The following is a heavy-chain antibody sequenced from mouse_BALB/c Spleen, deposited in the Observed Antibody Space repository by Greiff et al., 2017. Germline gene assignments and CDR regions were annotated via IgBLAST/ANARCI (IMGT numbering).Heavy chain of an antibody. D-gene: IGHD4-1*01. CDR3: ARGDWDGGHYYAMDY. Sequence: VQLQQPGAELVKPGASVKLSCKASGYTFTSYWMHWVKQRPGQGLEWIGEINPSNGRTNYNEKFKSKATLTVDKSSSTAYMQLSSLTSEDSAVYYCARGDWDGGHYYAMDYWGQGTSVTVSS. CDR2: INPSNGRT. V-gene: IGHV1S81*02. J-gene: IGHJ4*01. CDR1: GYTFTSYW.